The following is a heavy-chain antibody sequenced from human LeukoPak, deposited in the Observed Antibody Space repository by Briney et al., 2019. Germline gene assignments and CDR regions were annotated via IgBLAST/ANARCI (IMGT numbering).Heavy chain of an antibody. CDR1: GFSFSSYG. CDR3: ARDVRSSSNTPIEADY. Sequence: GGSLRLSCAASGFSFSSYGMNWVRQAPGKGREWVSYISSGSGSIYYADSVKGRFTISRDNAKNSLYLQMNSLRDEDTAVYYCARDVRSSSNTPIEADYWGQGTLVTVSS. V-gene: IGHV3-48*02. D-gene: IGHD5-18*01. CDR2: ISSGSGSI. J-gene: IGHJ4*02.